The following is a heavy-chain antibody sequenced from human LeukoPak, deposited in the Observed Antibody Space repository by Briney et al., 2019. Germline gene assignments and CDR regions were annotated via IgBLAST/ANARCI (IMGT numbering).Heavy chain of an antibody. CDR3: ARVRTGSSGRPRFDS. D-gene: IGHD6-25*01. CDR1: GGSFSYCS. J-gene: IGHJ5*01. V-gene: IGHV4-34*01. CDR2: INLSGST. Sequence: SETLSLTCAVYGGSFSYCSWNWIRHSPGKGLESIGEINLSGSTNYNPSLKSRVTISIDTSKSQFSLKVRSVTAADTAVYYCARVRTGSSGRPRFDSWGQGTLVTVSS.